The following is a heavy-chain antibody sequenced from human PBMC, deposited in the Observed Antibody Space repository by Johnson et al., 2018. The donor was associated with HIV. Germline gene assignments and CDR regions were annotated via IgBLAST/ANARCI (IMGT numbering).Heavy chain of an antibody. CDR1: GFTFDDFG. V-gene: IGHV3-20*04. D-gene: IGHD6-6*01. CDR3: TKDFYLGLGDSTSSRGFDI. Sequence: VQVVESGGSVERPGGSLRLSCVASGFTFDDFGMSWVRQAPGKGLEWVSGISWNSGSIGYADSVKGRFTISRDNAKNSLFLHMNSLRPEDTALYYCTKDFYLGLGDSTSSRGFDIWGQGTMVTVSS. CDR2: ISWNSGSI. J-gene: IGHJ3*02.